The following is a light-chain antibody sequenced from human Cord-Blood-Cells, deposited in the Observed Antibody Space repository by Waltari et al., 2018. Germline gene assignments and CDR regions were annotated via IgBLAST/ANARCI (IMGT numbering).Light chain of an antibody. CDR1: SSDAGGYNY. V-gene: IGLV2-14*01. Sequence: QSALTQPASVSGSPGQSITISCTGTSSDAGGYNYVPWYQQHPGKAPKLMIYDVSKRPSGVSNRFSGSKSGNTASLTISGLQAEDEADYYCSSYTSSSLWVFGGGTKLTVL. CDR3: SSYTSSSLWV. CDR2: DVS. J-gene: IGLJ3*02.